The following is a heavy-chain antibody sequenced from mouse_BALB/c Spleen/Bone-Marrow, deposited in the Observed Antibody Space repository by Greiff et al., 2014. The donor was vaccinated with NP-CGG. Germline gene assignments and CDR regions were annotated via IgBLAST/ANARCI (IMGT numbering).Heavy chain of an antibody. CDR3: ARHHRYYAMDY. Sequence: EVQLVESGADLVRPGGSVKLSCAASGFSFSSYGMYWGRQSPDKRLEWVGMISSGGSKTYYADSVRGRFTISRDNAKNTLYLQMSSLKSEDTAMYYSARHHRYYAMDYWGQGTSVTVSS. D-gene: IGHD2-14*01. CDR2: ISSGGSKT. CDR1: GFSFSSYG. V-gene: IGHV5-6*01. J-gene: IGHJ4*01.